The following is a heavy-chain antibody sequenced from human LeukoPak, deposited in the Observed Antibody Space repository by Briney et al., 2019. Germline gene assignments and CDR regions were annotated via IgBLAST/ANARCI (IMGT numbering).Heavy chain of an antibody. J-gene: IGHJ4*02. D-gene: IGHD1-26*01. CDR3: ARDSGSGSNDY. CDR2: ISAGNGNT. Sequence: VASVKASCKASGYTFTSYAIHWVRQAPGQRLEWMGWISAGNGNTKYSQNFQGRVTFISNTSATTAFMELSSLRSEDAAVYYCARDSGSGSNDYWGQGTLVTVSS. V-gene: IGHV1-3*01. CDR1: GYTFTSYA.